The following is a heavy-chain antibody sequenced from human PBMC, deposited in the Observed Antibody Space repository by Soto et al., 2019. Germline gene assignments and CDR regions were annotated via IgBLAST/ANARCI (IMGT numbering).Heavy chain of an antibody. J-gene: IGHJ4*02. Sequence: QITLKESGPTLVKPTQTLTLTCTFSGFSLTTDRVGVGWIRQPPGEALEWLAVIYWDDSKTYRPSLESRLTIPKDTSKNQVALTMTNTASLDTAPYYCAHAYGGRSLYWGQGTLVTVSS. CDR3: AHAYGGRSLY. D-gene: IGHD1-26*01. CDR1: GFSLTTDRVG. CDR2: IYWDDSK. V-gene: IGHV2-5*02.